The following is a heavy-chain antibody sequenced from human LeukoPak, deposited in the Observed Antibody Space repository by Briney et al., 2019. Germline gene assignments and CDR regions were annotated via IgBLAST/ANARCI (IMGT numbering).Heavy chain of an antibody. CDR3: ARAVDYYDSSGHFD. Sequence: SVKVSCKASGGTFSSYAISWVRQAPGQGLEWMGGIIPILGTANYAQKFQGRVTITADKSTSTAYMELSSLRSEDTAVYYCARAVDYYDSSGHFDWGQGTLVTVSS. D-gene: IGHD3-22*01. CDR2: IIPILGTA. CDR1: GGTFSSYA. J-gene: IGHJ4*02. V-gene: IGHV1-69*06.